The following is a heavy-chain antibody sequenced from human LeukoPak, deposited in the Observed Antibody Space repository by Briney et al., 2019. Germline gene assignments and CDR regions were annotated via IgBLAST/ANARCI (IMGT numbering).Heavy chain of an antibody. CDR2: IKQDGSEK. V-gene: IGHV3-7*01. J-gene: IGHJ4*02. CDR3: ARDSSGWYTYSFVDY. CDR1: GFTFSSYW. D-gene: IGHD6-19*01. Sequence: GGSLRLSCAASGFTFSSYWMSWVRQAPGKGLEWVANIKQDGSEKYYVDSVKGRFTISRDNAKNSLYLQMNSLRAEDTAVYYCARDSSGWYTYSFVDYWGQGTLVTVSS.